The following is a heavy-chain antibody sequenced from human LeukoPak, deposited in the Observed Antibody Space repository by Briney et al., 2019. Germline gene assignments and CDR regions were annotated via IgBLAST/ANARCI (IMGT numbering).Heavy chain of an antibody. D-gene: IGHD2-21*02. V-gene: IGHV4-39*01. CDR3: ARLEGGEQPLLVYY. Sequence: SETLSLTCTLSGGSISSSSYYWGWIRQPPGKGLEWIGSIYYSGSTYYNPSLKSRVTISVDTSKNQFSLKLSAVTAAATAVYYCARLEGGEQPLLVYYWGQGTLVTVSS. CDR1: GGSISSSSYY. J-gene: IGHJ4*02. CDR2: IYYSGST.